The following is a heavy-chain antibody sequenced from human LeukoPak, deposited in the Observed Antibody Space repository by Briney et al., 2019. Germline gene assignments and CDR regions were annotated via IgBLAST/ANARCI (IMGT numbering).Heavy chain of an antibody. V-gene: IGHV4-4*07. CDR3: ARARKYGSGSYFDY. J-gene: IGHJ4*02. CDR2: IYTSGST. D-gene: IGHD3-10*01. Sequence: PSETLSLTCTVSGGSISSYYWSWIRQPAGKGLEWIGRIYTSGSTNYNPSLKSRVTTSVDTSKNQFSLKLSSVTAADTAVYYCARARKYGSGSYFDYWGQGTLVTVSS. CDR1: GGSISSYY.